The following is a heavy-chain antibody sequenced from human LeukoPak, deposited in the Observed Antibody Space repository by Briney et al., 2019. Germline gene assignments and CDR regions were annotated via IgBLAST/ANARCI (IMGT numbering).Heavy chain of an antibody. CDR1: DYSLSSIYY. CDR2: INHNART. D-gene: IGHD5-18*01. Sequence: PSDTLSLTCALSDYSLSSIYYWGWIRQPPGKGLEWIGEINHNARTNYNPSLKRQVTISVKTPKNSRVSSSVATSTNQFSQKLRPVTAADTAVYSWARGVDTSMGIPQPDKGRTGIDYRGQGTLVTVFS. CDR3: ARGVDTSMGIPQPDKGRTGIDY. V-gene: IGHV4-38-2*01. J-gene: IGHJ4*02.